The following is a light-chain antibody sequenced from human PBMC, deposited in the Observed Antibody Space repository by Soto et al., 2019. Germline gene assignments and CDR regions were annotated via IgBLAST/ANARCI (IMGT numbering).Light chain of an antibody. J-gene: IGLJ3*02. V-gene: IGLV2-23*01. CDR2: EGS. CDR3: CSYAGRSTLV. Sequence: QSALTQPASVSGSPGQSITISCTGSSSDVGSYNLVSWHQQYPGKAPKLMIYEGSKRPSGVSNRFSGSKSGNTASLTISGLQAGDEADYYCCSYAGRSTLVFGGGTKLTVL. CDR1: SSDVGSYNL.